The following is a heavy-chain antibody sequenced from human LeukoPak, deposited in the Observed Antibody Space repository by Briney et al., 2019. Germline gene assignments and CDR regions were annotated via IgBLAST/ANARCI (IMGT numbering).Heavy chain of an antibody. J-gene: IGHJ4*02. Sequence: GGSLRLSCIASGFTFTHYAMTWVRQAPGKGLEWVSDISASGSTIHYADSVKGRFTVSRDNSKNTVFLEMISLRVEDTALYHCAKGHGDWGGNYLDHWGQGAQVAVSS. D-gene: IGHD4-17*01. V-gene: IGHV3-23*01. CDR3: AKGHGDWGGNYLDH. CDR2: ISASGSTI. CDR1: GFTFTHYA.